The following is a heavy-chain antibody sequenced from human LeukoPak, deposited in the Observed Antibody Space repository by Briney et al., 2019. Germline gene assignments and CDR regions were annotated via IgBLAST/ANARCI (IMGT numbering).Heavy chain of an antibody. D-gene: IGHD3-9*01. CDR3: ARDSGILTGYYGFDY. CDR1: GYTFTSYG. Sequence: GASVKVSCKASGYTFTSYGISWVRQAPGQGLEWMGWISAYNGNTNYAQKLQGRVTMTTDTSTSTAYMELRSLRSDDTAVYYCARDSGILTGYYGFDYWGQGTLVTVSS. V-gene: IGHV1-18*01. CDR2: ISAYNGNT. J-gene: IGHJ4*02.